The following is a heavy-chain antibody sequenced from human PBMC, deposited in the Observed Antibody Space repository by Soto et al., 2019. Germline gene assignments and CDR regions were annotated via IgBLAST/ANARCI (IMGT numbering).Heavy chain of an antibody. V-gene: IGHV3-21*01. CDR2: ISSSSSYI. Sequence: GGSLRLSCAASGFTFSTYSINWVRQAPGKGLEWVSSISSSSSYIYYADSVKGRFTISRDNAKNSLYLQMNSLRADETAVYYCARFSGTGLDYWGQGTLVTVSS. CDR1: GFTFSTYS. CDR3: ARFSGTGLDY. D-gene: IGHD3-9*01. J-gene: IGHJ4*02.